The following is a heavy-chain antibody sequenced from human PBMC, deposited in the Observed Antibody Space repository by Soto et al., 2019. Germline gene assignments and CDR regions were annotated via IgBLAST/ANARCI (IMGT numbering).Heavy chain of an antibody. J-gene: IGHJ6*02. V-gene: IGHV5-51*01. D-gene: IGHD6-13*01. CDR1: GYXFTSYW. CDR3: ARTSAAGKYYYGMDV. Sequence: PGESLKISCKGSGYXFTSYWIGWVRQMPGKGLEWMGIIYPGDSDTRYSPSFQGQVTISADKSISTAYLQWSSLKASDTAMYYCARTSAAGKYYYGMDVWGQGTTVTVSS. CDR2: IYPGDSDT.